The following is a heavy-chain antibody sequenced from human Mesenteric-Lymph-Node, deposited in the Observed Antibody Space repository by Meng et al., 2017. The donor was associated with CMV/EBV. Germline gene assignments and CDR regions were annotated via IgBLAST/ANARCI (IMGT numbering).Heavy chain of an antibody. J-gene: IGHJ4*02. D-gene: IGHD4-23*01. CDR2: INHSGST. V-gene: IGHV4-34*01. CDR1: GGSFSGYY. CDR3: ARHQRWLKSEGGFNY. Sequence: QGQLQQGGAGLLRPSWTLSLTCAVYGGSFSGYYWSWIRQPQGKGLGWMGEINHSGSTNYNPSLKSRVTISVDTTKNQFSLKLSSVTAADTAVYYCARHQRWLKSEGGFNYWGQGTLVTVSS.